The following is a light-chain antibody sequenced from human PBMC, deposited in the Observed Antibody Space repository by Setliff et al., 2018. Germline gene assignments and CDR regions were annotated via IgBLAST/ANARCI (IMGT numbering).Light chain of an antibody. CDR2: QVT. CDR3: SSYEGTNNFV. J-gene: IGLJ1*01. CDR1: SSDISPYNY. V-gene: IGLV2-8*01. Sequence: QSALTQPASVSGSPGQSITTACTGTSSDISPYNYVSWYQQHPGKAPKLMIYQVTQRPSGVPDRFSGSKSGDTASLTVSGLQAEDEADYYCSSYEGTNNFVFGTGTKVTVL.